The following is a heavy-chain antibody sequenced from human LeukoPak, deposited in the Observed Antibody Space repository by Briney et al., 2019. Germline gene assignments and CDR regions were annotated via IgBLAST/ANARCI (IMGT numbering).Heavy chain of an antibody. V-gene: IGHV3-9*01. D-gene: IGHD1-26*01. CDR1: GFPFGDFA. Sequence: GGSLRLSCVTSGFPFGDFAMHWVRQVPGEGLQWVSGISWNGDSTGYADSVKGRFTISRDNAKTSLYLQMNSLRTEDKALYYCAKGIGTYRGPFDSWGQGTLVTVSS. CDR2: ISWNGDST. CDR3: AKGIGTYRGPFDS. J-gene: IGHJ4*02.